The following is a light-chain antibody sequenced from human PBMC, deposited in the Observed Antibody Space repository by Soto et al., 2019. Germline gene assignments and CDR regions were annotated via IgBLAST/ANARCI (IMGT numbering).Light chain of an antibody. CDR2: DTS. V-gene: IGKV3-11*01. Sequence: EIVLTQSPATLSLSPGDRATLSCRASQRIGTYLAWYQQKAGQAPSLLIYDTSNRATGIPTRFSGSGSGTDITLTISSLEPEYFAFYFCQHRSHSTPTWTFGQGNKVEIK. CDR1: QRIGTY. CDR3: QHRSHSTPTWT. J-gene: IGKJ1*01.